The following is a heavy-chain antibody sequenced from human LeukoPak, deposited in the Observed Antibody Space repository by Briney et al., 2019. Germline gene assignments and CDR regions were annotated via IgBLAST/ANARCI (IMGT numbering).Heavy chain of an antibody. CDR2: VHHTGRT. CDR1: GDSISSGNYF. Sequence: PSETLSLTCTVSGDSISSGNYFWGWVRQPPGKDLEWIGSVHHTGRTWYNPSLKRRVTISVDTSNNQISLKLNSVTAADTAIYYCARFPSPGGTSSVVQPQGWYFDLWGRGTLVTVSS. J-gene: IGHJ2*01. D-gene: IGHD2-2*01. CDR3: ARFPSPGGTSSVVQPQGWYFDL. V-gene: IGHV4-39*07.